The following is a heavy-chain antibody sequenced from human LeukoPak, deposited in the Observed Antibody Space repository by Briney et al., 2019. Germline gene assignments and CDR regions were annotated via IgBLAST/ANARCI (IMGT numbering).Heavy chain of an antibody. CDR1: GYTFTSYD. D-gene: IGHD2-2*01. V-gene: IGHV1-8*02. CDR3: ARGLDCSSTSCYSS. Sequence: GASVKVSCKASGYTFTSYDINWVRQATGQGLEWMGWMNPNSGNTGYAQKFQGRVTMTRNTSISTAYMELSSLRSEDTAVYYCARGLDCSSTSCYSSWGQGTLVTVSS. J-gene: IGHJ4*02. CDR2: MNPNSGNT.